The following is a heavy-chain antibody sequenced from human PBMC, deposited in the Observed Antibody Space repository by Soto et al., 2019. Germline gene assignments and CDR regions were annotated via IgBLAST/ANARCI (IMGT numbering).Heavy chain of an antibody. D-gene: IGHD3-10*01. CDR2: IYYSGST. CDR1: GGSINNQYYY. CDR3: ARHNYGSGSTYFDY. J-gene: IGHJ4*02. V-gene: IGHV4-59*08. Sequence: PSETLSLTCTVSGGSINNQYYYWSWIRQPPGKGLEWIGYIYYSGSTNYNPSLKSRVTISVDTSKNQFSLKLNSMTAADTAVYYCARHNYGSGSTYFDYWGQGTLVTVSS.